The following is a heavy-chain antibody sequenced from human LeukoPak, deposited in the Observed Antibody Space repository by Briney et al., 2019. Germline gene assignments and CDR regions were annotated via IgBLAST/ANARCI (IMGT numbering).Heavy chain of an antibody. Sequence: GASLRLSCAASGFTFSNYCMNWVRQAPGKGLEWVSSISSSSSYIYYADSVRGRFTISRDNAKNSLYLQMNRLRAEDTAVYYCAGGPVAAVTNWFDPWGQGTLVTVSS. D-gene: IGHD2-15*01. V-gene: IGHV3-21*01. CDR1: GFTFSNYC. CDR3: AGGPVAAVTNWFDP. J-gene: IGHJ5*02. CDR2: ISSSSSYI.